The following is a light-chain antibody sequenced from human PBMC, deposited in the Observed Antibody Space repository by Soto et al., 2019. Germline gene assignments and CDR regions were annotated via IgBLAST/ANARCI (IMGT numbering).Light chain of an antibody. CDR3: QQVNNHSSFT. Sequence: DIQLTQSPSFLSASVGDRVTITCRASQVISSSLAWYQQKPGKAPKLLIYGSSSLQGGVPSRFSDSASGTLCGLTISSLQPEDFATYYCQQVNNHSSFTCGPGTKVDIK. J-gene: IGKJ3*01. V-gene: IGKV1-9*01. CDR1: QVISSS. CDR2: GSS.